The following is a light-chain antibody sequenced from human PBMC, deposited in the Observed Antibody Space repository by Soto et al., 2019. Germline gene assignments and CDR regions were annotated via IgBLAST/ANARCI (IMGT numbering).Light chain of an antibody. J-gene: IGKJ1*01. CDR1: QSVRSND. Sequence: EIVLTQSPGTLSLSPGERATLSCRASQSVRSNDLAWYQQKPGQAPRLLIYNSSTRATGIPDRFSGSGSGTDFTLPISRLEPEDFALYYCQQYRELPQTFGQGTQVEIK. CDR3: QQYRELPQT. V-gene: IGKV3-20*01. CDR2: NSS.